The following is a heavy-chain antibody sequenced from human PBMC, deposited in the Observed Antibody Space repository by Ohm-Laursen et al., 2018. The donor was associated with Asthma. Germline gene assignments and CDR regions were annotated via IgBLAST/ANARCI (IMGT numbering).Heavy chain of an antibody. CDR3: AREWFGELSRAYYFDY. CDR1: GASVSSSSYY. D-gene: IGHD3-10*01. V-gene: IGHV4-39*07. CDR2: IYYSGST. Sequence: SETLSLTCTVSGASVSSSSYYWGWIRQPPGKGLELIGSIYYSGSTYYNPSLKSRVTISVDTSKNQFSLKLSSVTAADTAVYYCAREWFGELSRAYYFDYWGQGTLVTVSS. J-gene: IGHJ4*02.